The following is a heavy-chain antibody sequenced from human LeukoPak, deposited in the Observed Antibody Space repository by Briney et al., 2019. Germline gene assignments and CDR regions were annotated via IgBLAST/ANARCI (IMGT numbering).Heavy chain of an antibody. V-gene: IGHV3-23*01. D-gene: IGHD5-12*01. J-gene: IGHJ4*02. CDR2: ISGSGGST. Sequence: PGGSLRLSCAASGFTFSSYAMSWVRQAPGKGLEWVSAISGSGGSTYYADSVKGRFTISRDNSKNTLYLQMYSLRAEDTAVYYCAKYVDIVATIGIDYWGQGTLVTVSS. CDR1: GFTFSSYA. CDR3: AKYVDIVATIGIDY.